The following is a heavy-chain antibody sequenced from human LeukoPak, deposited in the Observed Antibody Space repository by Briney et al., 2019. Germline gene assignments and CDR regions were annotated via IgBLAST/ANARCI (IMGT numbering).Heavy chain of an antibody. Sequence: GGSLRLSCTASGFPFSNYWMSWVRQAPGKGLEWVANMKEGGGEINYVDSVKGRFTISRDNAKDSLYLHMNSLRVDDTAVYYCARDRGYSTFDKWGQGTLVTVSS. J-gene: IGHJ5*02. D-gene: IGHD4-23*01. V-gene: IGHV3-7*01. CDR1: GFPFSNYW. CDR2: MKEGGGEI. CDR3: ARDRGYSTFDK.